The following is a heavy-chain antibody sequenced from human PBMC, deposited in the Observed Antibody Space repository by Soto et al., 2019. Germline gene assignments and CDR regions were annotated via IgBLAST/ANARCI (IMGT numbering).Heavy chain of an antibody. J-gene: IGHJ6*03. CDR3: TTPREYCSSTSCYNYYYYMDV. CDR2: IKSKTDGGTT. V-gene: IGHV3-15*01. CDR1: GFTFSNAW. Sequence: GGSLRLSCAASGFTFSNAWMSWVRQAPGKGLEWVGRIKSKTDGGTTDYAAPVKGRFTISRDDSKNTLYLQMNSLKTEDTAVYYCTTPREYCSSTSCYNYYYYMDVWGKGTTVTVSS. D-gene: IGHD2-2*02.